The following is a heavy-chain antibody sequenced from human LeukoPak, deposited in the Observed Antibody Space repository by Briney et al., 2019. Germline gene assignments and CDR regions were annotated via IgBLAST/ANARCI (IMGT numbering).Heavy chain of an antibody. J-gene: IGHJ4*02. CDR3: ARFPQYYYDSSGYFYY. CDR1: GGSFSGYY. Sequence: TSETLSLTCAVYGGSFSGYYWSWIRQPPGKGLEWIGEINHSGSTNYNPSLKSRVTISVDTSKNQFSLKLSSVTAADTAVYYCARFPQYYYDSSGYFYYWGQGALVTVSS. D-gene: IGHD3-22*01. CDR2: INHSGST. V-gene: IGHV4-34*01.